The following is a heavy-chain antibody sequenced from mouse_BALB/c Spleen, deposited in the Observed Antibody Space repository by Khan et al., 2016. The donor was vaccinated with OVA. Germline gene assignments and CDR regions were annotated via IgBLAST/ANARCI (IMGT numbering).Heavy chain of an antibody. CDR2: ISSDSITL. V-gene: IGHV5-17*02. CDR1: GFTFSSFG. J-gene: IGHJ3*01. CDR3: ARGNGAWFAY. Sequence: EVKLEESGGGLVQPGGSRKLACAASGFTFSSFGMHWVRQAPEKGLEWVAYISSDSITLYYADTVKGRFTISRDNPRNTLFLQMTSLRSEDTAMYYCARGNGAWFAYWGQGTLVTVSA. D-gene: IGHD2-1*01.